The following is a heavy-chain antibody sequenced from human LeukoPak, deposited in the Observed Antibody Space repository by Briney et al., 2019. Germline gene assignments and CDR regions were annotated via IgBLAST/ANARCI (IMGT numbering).Heavy chain of an antibody. CDR1: GGSVSSGNYY. J-gene: IGHJ6*02. D-gene: IGHD4-17*01. Sequence: SETLSLTCTVSGGSVSSGNYYWRWIRQPPGKGLEWIGYIYYSGSTNYNPSLKSRVTISVDTSKNQFSLKLSSVTAADTAVYYCARFGGSYGAFWGQGTTVTVSS. CDR2: IYYSGST. CDR3: ARFGGSYGAF. V-gene: IGHV4-61*01.